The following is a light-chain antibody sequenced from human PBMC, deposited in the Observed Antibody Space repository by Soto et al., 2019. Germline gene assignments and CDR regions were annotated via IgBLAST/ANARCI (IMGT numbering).Light chain of an antibody. V-gene: IGKV4-1*01. CDR2: WAS. Sequence: DIVLTQFPDSLTLSLGETATIKCKSSQSLLYRSTNNNYLAWYQQKPGQSPKVIMYWASTRASGVPDRFSGSGSVTDFTLTIRNLQPEDVAVYYCHQYYTPQITFGGG. J-gene: IGKJ4*01. CDR3: HQYYTPQIT. CDR1: QSLLYRSTNNNY.